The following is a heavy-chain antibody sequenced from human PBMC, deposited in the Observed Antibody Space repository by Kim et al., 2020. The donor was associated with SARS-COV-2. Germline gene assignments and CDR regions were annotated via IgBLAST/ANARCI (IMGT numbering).Heavy chain of an antibody. CDR1: GFTFSSYW. D-gene: IGHD6-13*01. J-gene: IGHJ4*02. CDR3: ARDATLIVAAAGPFDY. Sequence: GGSLRLSCAASGFTFSSYWMSWVRQAPGKGLEWVANIKQDGSEKYYVDSVKGRFTISRDNAKNSLYLQMNSLRAEDTAVYYCARDATLIVAAAGPFDYWGQGTLVTVSS. V-gene: IGHV3-7*01. CDR2: IKQDGSEK.